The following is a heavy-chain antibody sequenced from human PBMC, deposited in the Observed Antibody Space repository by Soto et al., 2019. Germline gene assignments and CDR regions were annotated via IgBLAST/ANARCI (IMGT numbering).Heavy chain of an antibody. CDR1: GGSIDNSHSF. CDR2: GYYRGGA. Sequence: SETLSLTCDVSGGSIDNSHSFWGWIRQPPGNVLEFIGSGYYRGGAYYNPSLKSRVTVSVDTSKNQVSLRVNSVTAADTAGCYCLTVVAAATRHTDYDSWGQGILVTVSS. D-gene: IGHD3-22*01. V-gene: IGHV4-39*01. CDR3: LTVVAAATRHTDYDS. J-gene: IGHJ4*02.